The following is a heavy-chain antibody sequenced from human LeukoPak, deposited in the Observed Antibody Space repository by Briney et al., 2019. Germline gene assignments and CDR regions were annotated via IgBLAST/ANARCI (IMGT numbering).Heavy chain of an antibody. CDR1: GFTFSSYE. CDR2: ISSSGSTI. CDR3: ARGDTTVVYYFDY. J-gene: IGHJ4*02. D-gene: IGHD4-23*01. V-gene: IGHV3-48*03. Sequence: GGSLRLSCAASGFTFSSYEMNWVRQAPGKGLEWVSYISSSGSTIYYADSVKGRFTISGDNAKNSLYLQMNSLRAEDTAVYYCARGDTTVVYYFDYWGQGTLVTVSS.